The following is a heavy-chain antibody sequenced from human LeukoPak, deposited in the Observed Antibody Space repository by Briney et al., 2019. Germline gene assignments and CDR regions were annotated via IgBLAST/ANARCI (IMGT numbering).Heavy chain of an antibody. CDR1: GFTFSSYA. J-gene: IGHJ4*02. Sequence: TGGSLRLSCAASGFTFSSYAMSWVRQAPGKGLEWVSAISGSGGNTYYADSVKGRFTISRDNSKNTLHLQMNSLRAEEKAVYYCAKDGGGVTPFDYWGQGTLVTVSS. CDR2: ISGSGGNT. D-gene: IGHD2-21*02. V-gene: IGHV3-23*01. CDR3: AKDGGGVTPFDY.